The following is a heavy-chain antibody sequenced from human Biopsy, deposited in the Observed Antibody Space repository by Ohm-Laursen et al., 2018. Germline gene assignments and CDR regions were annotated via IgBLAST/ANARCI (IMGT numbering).Heavy chain of an antibody. CDR3: ARPLQTDGDGFWSGYYDY. Sequence: ASVKVSCKGSGYTFTNHYIHWVRQAPGQGLEWMGIINPVGGSTNYAQKFQGRVTLTTDTSTSTVHMELRSLRSDDTAVYYCARPLQTDGDGFWSGYYDYWGQGTLVTVSS. V-gene: IGHV1-46*01. J-gene: IGHJ4*02. CDR1: GYTFTNHY. D-gene: IGHD3-3*01. CDR2: INPVGGST.